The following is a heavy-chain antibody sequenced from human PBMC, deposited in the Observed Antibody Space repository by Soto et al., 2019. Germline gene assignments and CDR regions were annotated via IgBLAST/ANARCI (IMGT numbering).Heavy chain of an antibody. Sequence: SETLSLTCAVSGDSVSNYYWSWIRQPAGRGLEWIGRVYSSGATTYNPPLNGRVTMSVDTLRNQFSLRLSSVTAADTAIYYCTKGPNWNYYYYGVDVWGQGTAVTVS. J-gene: IGHJ6*02. CDR2: VYSSGAT. CDR3: TKGPNWNYYYYGVDV. CDR1: GDSVSNYY. D-gene: IGHD1-20*01. V-gene: IGHV4-4*07.